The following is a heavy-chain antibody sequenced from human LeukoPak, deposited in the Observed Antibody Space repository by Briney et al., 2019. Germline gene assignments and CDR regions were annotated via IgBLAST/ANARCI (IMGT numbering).Heavy chain of an antibody. V-gene: IGHV1-69*05. J-gene: IGHJ4*02. D-gene: IGHD6-13*01. CDR2: IIPIFGTA. CDR1: GGTFSSYA. CDR3: ARDIHSYSSRWFSDY. Sequence: ASVKVSCKASGGTFSSYAISWVRQAPGQGLEWMGGIIPIFGTANYAQKFQGRVTITTDESTSTAYMELRSLRSDDTAVYYCARDIHSYSSRWFSDYWGQGTLVTVSS.